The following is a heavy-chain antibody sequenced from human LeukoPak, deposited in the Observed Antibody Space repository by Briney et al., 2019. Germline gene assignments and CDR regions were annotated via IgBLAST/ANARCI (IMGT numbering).Heavy chain of an antibody. J-gene: IGHJ4*02. Sequence: PGGCLRLSCAASGFTVSSNYMSWVRQAPGKGLEWVSVIYSGGSTYYADSVKGRFPISRDNSKTTLYLQMNSLRAEDTAVYYCARGGYSYGPQAYWGQGTLVTVSS. CDR2: IYSGGST. V-gene: IGHV3-53*01. D-gene: IGHD5-18*01. CDR1: GFTVSSNY. CDR3: ARGGYSYGPQAY.